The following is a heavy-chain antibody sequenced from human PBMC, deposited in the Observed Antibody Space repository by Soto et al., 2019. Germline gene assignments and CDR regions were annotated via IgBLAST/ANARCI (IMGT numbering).Heavy chain of an antibody. CDR1: GYTFTSYG. CDR2: ISAYNGNT. CDR3: ARDLAVGLVDY. Sequence: QVQLVQSGAEVKKPGASVKVSCKASGYTFTSYGISWVRQAPGQGLEWMGWISAYNGNTKSAQKLQGRVTMTTDTATSTAEMELRSLRADDTAVYYCARDLAVGLVDYWGQGTLVTVSS. V-gene: IGHV1-18*01. D-gene: IGHD6-19*01. J-gene: IGHJ4*02.